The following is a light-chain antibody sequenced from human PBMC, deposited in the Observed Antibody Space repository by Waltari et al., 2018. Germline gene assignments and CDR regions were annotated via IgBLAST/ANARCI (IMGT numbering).Light chain of an antibody. V-gene: IGLV2-14*01. Sequence: QSALTQPASVSGSPGQSITISCTGTSSDVGGYNYVSWYQQHPGKAPKPMIYDVSNRPSGVSNRVSGSKSGNTASLTISGLQAEDEADYYCSSYTSSSTLNVVFGGGTKLTVL. CDR2: DVS. CDR3: SSYTSSSTLNVV. CDR1: SSDVGGYNY. J-gene: IGLJ2*01.